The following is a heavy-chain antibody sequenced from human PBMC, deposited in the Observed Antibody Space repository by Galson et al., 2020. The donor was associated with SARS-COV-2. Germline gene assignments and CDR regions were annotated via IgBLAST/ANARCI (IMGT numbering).Heavy chain of an antibody. D-gene: IGHD4-4*01. CDR1: GGSITTIHYY. Sequence: SETLSFTCTVSGGSITTIHYYWAWIRQPPGQGLEWIGSIYYSGTTFFYNPSLKSRVTIAVDTSKNQFSLKLTSVIVADSAVYYCARMALHPNWFDPWGQGTLVTVSS. V-gene: IGHV4-39*07. CDR2: IYYSGTTF. J-gene: IGHJ5*02. CDR3: ARMALHPNWFDP.